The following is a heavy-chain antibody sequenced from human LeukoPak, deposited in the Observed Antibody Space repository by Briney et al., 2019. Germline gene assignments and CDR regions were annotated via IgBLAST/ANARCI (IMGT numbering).Heavy chain of an antibody. CDR2: IYATGTT. CDR3: ARGPDKSTV. Sequence: SETLSLTCTVSGGPMSSYYWSWVRQPAGEGLEWIGRIYATGTTNYNPSLKGRATMSMDTSKNQFSLRLTSMTAADTAVYYCARGPDKSTVWGQGTKVIVSS. J-gene: IGHJ6*02. CDR1: GGPMSSYY. V-gene: IGHV4-4*07. D-gene: IGHD2/OR15-2a*01.